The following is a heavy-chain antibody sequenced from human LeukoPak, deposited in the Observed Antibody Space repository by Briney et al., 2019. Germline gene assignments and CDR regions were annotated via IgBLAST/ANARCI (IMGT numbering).Heavy chain of an antibody. CDR1: SGSISSSSYY. Sequence: KASETLSLTCTVSSGSISSSSYYWGWIRQPPGKGLEWIGSIYYSGSTYYNPSLKSRVTISVDTSKNQFSLKLSSVTAADTAVYYCARSSGYSSSGGLNWFDTWGQGTLVTVSS. V-gene: IGHV4-39*01. CDR2: IYYSGST. D-gene: IGHD6-13*01. CDR3: ARSSGYSSSGGLNWFDT. J-gene: IGHJ5*02.